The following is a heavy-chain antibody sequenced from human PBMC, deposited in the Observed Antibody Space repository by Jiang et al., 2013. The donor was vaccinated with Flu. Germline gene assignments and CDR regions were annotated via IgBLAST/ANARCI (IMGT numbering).Heavy chain of an antibody. CDR3: TTDAAYWKTALDI. D-gene: IGHD2-21*01. J-gene: IGHJ3*02. CDR2: DGATA. Sequence: DGATADYAAPVKGRFTISRDDSKNTLYLQMNSLKTEDTGLYYCTTDAAYWKTALDIWGQGTMVTVSS. V-gene: IGHV3-15*01.